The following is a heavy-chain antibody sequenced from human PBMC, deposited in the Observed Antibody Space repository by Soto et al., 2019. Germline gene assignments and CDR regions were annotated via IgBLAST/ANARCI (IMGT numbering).Heavy chain of an antibody. J-gene: IGHJ3*02. V-gene: IGHV4-59*01. CDR2: VYYSGST. Sequence: SETLSLTCTVSGASISSSYWSWIRQSPGKGLEWIGYVYYSGSTNYNPSLKSRVTISVDTSKNQFSLKLSSVTAADTAVYYCARGYYDSRGQSNTFDIWGQGTMVNVSS. CDR3: ARGYYDSRGQSNTFDI. CDR1: GASISSSY. D-gene: IGHD3-22*01.